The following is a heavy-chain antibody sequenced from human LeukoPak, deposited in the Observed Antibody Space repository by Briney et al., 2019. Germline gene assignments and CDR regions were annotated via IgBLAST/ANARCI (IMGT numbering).Heavy chain of an antibody. J-gene: IGHJ6*03. V-gene: IGHV3-23*01. Sequence: GGSLRLSCAASGFTFSNYAMSWVRQAPGKGLEWVSTISDSGGSTYYADSVKGRFTISRDNSKNSLYLQMNSLRAEDTAVYYCARVGYSYAVYYYYYMDVWGKGTTVTVSS. CDR2: ISDSGGST. CDR1: GFTFSNYA. D-gene: IGHD5-18*01. CDR3: ARVGYSYAVYYYYYMDV.